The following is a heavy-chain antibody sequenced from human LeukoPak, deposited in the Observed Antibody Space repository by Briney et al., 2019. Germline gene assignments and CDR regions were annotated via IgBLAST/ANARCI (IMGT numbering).Heavy chain of an antibody. Sequence: GGSLRLSCAASGFTFSSDAMHWVRQAPCKGLEWVAVISYDGSNKYYADSVKGRFTISRDNSKNTLYLQMNSLRAEDTAVYYCARGSPAHPDYYDSSAFDYWGQGTLVTVSS. CDR2: ISYDGSNK. CDR3: ARGSPAHPDYYDSSAFDY. J-gene: IGHJ4*02. CDR1: GFTFSSDA. V-gene: IGHV3-30-3*01. D-gene: IGHD3-22*01.